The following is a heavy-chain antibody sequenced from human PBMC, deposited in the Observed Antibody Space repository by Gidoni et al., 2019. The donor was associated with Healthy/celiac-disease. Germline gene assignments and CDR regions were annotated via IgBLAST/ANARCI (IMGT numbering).Heavy chain of an antibody. V-gene: IGHV3-30-3*01. CDR2: ISYDGSNK. D-gene: IGHD1-1*01. Sequence: QVQLVESGGGVVQPGRSLRLSCAASGFTFSSYAMHWVRQAPGKGLEWVAVISYDGSNKYYADSVKCRFTISRDNSKNTLYLQMNSLRAEDTAVYYCARDTKNYYYYYMDVWGKGTTVTVSS. CDR3: ARDTKNYYYYYMDV. J-gene: IGHJ6*03. CDR1: GFTFSSYA.